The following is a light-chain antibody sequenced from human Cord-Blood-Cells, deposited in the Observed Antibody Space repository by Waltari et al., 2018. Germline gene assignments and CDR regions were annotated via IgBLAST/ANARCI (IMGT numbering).Light chain of an antibody. Sequence: QSALTQPASVSGSPGQSITISCTGTSSDVGGYNYVSWYQQHPGKAPKLMIYDVSNRASGVSNRFSGSKSGNTASLTISGLQAEDEDDYYCSSYTSSSTLVVFGGGTNLTVL. V-gene: IGLV2-14*01. CDR1: SSDVGGYNY. CDR3: SSYTSSSTLVV. J-gene: IGLJ2*01. CDR2: DVS.